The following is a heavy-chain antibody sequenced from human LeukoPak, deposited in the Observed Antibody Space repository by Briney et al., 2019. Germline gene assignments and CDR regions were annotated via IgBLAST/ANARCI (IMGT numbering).Heavy chain of an antibody. D-gene: IGHD6-19*01. CDR1: GGSFSGYY. Sequence: PSETLSLTCAVYGGSFSGYYWSWIRQPPGKGLEWIGEINHSGSTNYNPSLKSRVTISVDTSKNQFSLKLSSVTAADTAIYYCARDQGSGWFVYWGQGTLVTVSS. V-gene: IGHV4-34*01. J-gene: IGHJ5*01. CDR3: ARDQGSGWFVY. CDR2: INHSGST.